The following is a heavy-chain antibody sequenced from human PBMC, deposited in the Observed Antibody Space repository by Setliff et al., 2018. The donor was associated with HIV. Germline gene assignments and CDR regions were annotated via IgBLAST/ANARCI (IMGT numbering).Heavy chain of an antibody. CDR3: ARAFSGYYYYHMDV. CDR1: GFTFSSYE. Sequence: GGSLRLSCAASGFTFSSYEMNWVRQAPGKGLEWVSYISSSGGTIYYADSVKGRFTISRDNAKKSLYLQMNSLRADDTAVYHCARAFSGYYYYHMDVWGKGTTVTVSS. D-gene: IGHD3-3*01. CDR2: ISSSGGTI. J-gene: IGHJ6*03. V-gene: IGHV3-48*03.